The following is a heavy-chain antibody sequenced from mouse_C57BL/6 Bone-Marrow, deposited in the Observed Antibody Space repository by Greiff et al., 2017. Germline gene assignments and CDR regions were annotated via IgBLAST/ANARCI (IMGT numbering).Heavy chain of an antibody. CDR2: FHPYNDDT. J-gene: IGHJ2*01. Sequence: VKLMESGAELVKPGASVKMSCKASGYTFTTYPIEWMKQNHGKSLEWIGNFHPYNDDTKYNEKFKGKATFTVEKSSSTVYLELSRLTSDDSAFYYCAIIYYDYGRAFDYWGQGTTLTVSS. CDR3: AIIYYDYGRAFDY. CDR1: GYTFTTYP. V-gene: IGHV1-47*01. D-gene: IGHD2-4*01.